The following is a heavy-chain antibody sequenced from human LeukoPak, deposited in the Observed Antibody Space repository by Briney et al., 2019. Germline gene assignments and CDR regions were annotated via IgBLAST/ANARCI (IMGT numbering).Heavy chain of an antibody. J-gene: IGHJ4*02. Sequence: PSETLSLTCSVPNGSISSDFWTWVRQPPGKGLEWIGHIHYSGSTNYNPSLKSRVTMSLDTSKNQFSLKLTSVTAADTAIFYCARLRPLLDQLLYFAFDSWGQGTLVTVSS. D-gene: IGHD2-2*02. CDR3: ARLRPLLDQLLYFAFDS. V-gene: IGHV4-59*01. CDR1: NGSISSDF. CDR2: IHYSGST.